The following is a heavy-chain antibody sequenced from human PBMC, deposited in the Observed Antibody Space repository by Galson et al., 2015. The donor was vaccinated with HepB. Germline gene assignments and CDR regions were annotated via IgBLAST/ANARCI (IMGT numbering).Heavy chain of an antibody. D-gene: IGHD5-24*01. CDR1: GFTFSRYG. Sequence: SLRLSCAVSGFTFSRYGMSWVRQAPGKGLEWVSGTSGSGGSTYYADSVKGRFTISRDKSKNTLYLQMNSLRADDTAVYYCAIAYEMDTLFSGYDAFDIRGQGTMVTVSS. J-gene: IGHJ3*02. CDR2: TSGSGGST. CDR3: AIAYEMDTLFSGYDAFDI. V-gene: IGHV3-23*01.